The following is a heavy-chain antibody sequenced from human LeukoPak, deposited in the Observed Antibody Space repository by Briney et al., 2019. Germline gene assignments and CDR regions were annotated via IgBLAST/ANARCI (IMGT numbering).Heavy chain of an antibody. J-gene: IGHJ3*02. CDR1: GYSFTSYW. Sequence: GESLKISCKGSGYSFTSYWIGWVRQMPGKGLEWMGIIYPGDSDTRYSPSFQGQVTISADKSISTAYLQWSSLKASDTAMYYCARLVYYDSSGYYYGAFDIWGQGTTVTVSS. CDR3: ARLVYYDSSGYYYGAFDI. CDR2: IYPGDSDT. D-gene: IGHD3-22*01. V-gene: IGHV5-51*01.